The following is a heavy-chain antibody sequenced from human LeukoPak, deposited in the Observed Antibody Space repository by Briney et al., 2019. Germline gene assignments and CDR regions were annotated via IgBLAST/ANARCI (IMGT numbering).Heavy chain of an antibody. CDR2: ISGSGGST. CDR1: GFTFSSYA. CDR3: AKAYRAGYSGYDFPFDY. J-gene: IGHJ4*02. V-gene: IGHV3-23*01. Sequence: TGGSLRLSCAASGFTFSSYAMSWVRQAPGKGLEWVSAISGSGGSTYYADSVKGRFTISRDNSKSTLYLQMNSLRAEDTAVYYCAKAYRAGYSGYDFPFDYWGQGTLVTVSS. D-gene: IGHD5-12*01.